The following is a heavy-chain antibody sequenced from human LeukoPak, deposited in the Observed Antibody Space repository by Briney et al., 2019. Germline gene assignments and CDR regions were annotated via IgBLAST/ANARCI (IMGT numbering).Heavy chain of an antibody. Sequence: SETLSLTCTVSGGSISSYYWSWIRQPPGKGLEWIGYIYTSGSTNYNPSLKSRVTISVDTSKNQLSLKLSSVTAADTAVYYCARQWGAPPLNIVVVPAAIGWFDPWGQGTLVTVSS. CDR3: ARQWGAPPLNIVVVPAAIGWFDP. CDR1: GGSISSYY. CDR2: IYTSGST. D-gene: IGHD2-2*01. V-gene: IGHV4-4*09. J-gene: IGHJ5*02.